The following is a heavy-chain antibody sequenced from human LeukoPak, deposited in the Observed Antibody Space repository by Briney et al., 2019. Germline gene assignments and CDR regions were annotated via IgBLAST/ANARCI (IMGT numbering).Heavy chain of an antibody. CDR1: GFTFNTYA. CDR2: ISGSGGST. J-gene: IGHJ4*02. D-gene: IGHD6-6*01. V-gene: IGHV3-23*01. CDR3: TQLGSSSGY. Sequence: GGSLRLSCAASGFTFNTYAMSWVRLAPGKGLEWVSAISGSGGSTYYADSVKGRFTISRDNSKNTLYLQMNSLRAEDTAVYYCTQLGSSSGYWGQGILVTVSS.